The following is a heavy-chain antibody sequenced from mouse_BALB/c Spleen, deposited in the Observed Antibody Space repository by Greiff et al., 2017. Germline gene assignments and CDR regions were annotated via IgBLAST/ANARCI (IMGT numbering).Heavy chain of an antibody. J-gene: IGHJ4*01. CDR2: ISDGGSYT. Sequence: EVQRVESGGGLVKPGGSLKLSCAASGFTFSDYYMYWVRQTPEKRLEWVATISDGGSYTYYPDSVKGRFTISRDNAKNNLYLQMSSLKSEDTAMYYCARGFLHSMDYWGQGTSVTVSS. CDR3: ARGFLHSMDY. V-gene: IGHV5-4*02. CDR1: GFTFSDYY.